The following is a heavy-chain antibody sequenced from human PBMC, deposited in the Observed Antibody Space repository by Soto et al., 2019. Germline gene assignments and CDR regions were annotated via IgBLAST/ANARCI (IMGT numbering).Heavy chain of an antibody. J-gene: IGHJ6*03. CDR3: SRQASDFWSGKPQYYMDV. Sequence: EVQLVESGGGLVQPGGSLKLSCAASGFTFSGSAMHWVRQASGKGLEWVGRIRSKANNYATAYRASVKGRFTISRDDSKNTAYLQMNSLKTEDTAVYYCSRQASDFWSGKPQYYMDVWGKGTTATVSS. V-gene: IGHV3-73*01. CDR1: GFTFSGSA. D-gene: IGHD3-3*01. CDR2: IRSKANNYAT.